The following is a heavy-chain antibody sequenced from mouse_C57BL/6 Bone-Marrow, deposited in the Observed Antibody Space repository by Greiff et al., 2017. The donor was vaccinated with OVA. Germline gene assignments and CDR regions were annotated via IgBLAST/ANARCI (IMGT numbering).Heavy chain of an antibody. J-gene: IGHJ3*01. Sequence: ESGPGLVKPSQSLSLTCSVTGYSITSGYYWYWIRQFPGNKLEWMGFISYDGSNNYNPSLKNRISITRDTSKNQFFLKLNSVTTEDTATYYCAREEIYYGSSYGFAYWGQGTLVTVSA. D-gene: IGHD1-1*01. CDR3: AREEIYYGSSYGFAY. CDR1: GYSITSGYY. V-gene: IGHV3-6*01. CDR2: ISYDGSN.